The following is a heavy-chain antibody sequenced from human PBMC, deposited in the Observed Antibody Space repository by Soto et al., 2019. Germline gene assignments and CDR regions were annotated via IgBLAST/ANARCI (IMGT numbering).Heavy chain of an antibody. Sequence: GGSLRLSCAASGFTFSNNAMNWVRQAPGKGLEWVSGISGRGDSTYYADSVKGRFTISRDNSKSTLYLQMNSLRVEDTAVYYCAKPPLGYCISTSCYQFDYWGQGTLVTVSS. J-gene: IGHJ4*02. CDR3: AKPPLGYCISTSCYQFDY. V-gene: IGHV3-23*01. CDR1: GFTFSNNA. CDR2: ISGRGDST. D-gene: IGHD2-2*01.